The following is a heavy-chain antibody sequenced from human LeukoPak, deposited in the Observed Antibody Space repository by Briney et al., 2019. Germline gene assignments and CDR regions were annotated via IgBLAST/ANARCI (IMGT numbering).Heavy chain of an antibody. CDR3: ATLGGGLDY. J-gene: IGHJ4*02. CDR1: GGSFSGYY. V-gene: IGHV4-34*01. D-gene: IGHD4-23*01. CDR2: INHSGST. Sequence: SETLSLTCAVYGGSFSGYYWSWIRQPPEKGLEWIGEINHSGSTNYNPSLKSRLTISVDTSKNQFSLKLSSVTAADTAVYYCATLGGGLDYWGQGTLVTVSS.